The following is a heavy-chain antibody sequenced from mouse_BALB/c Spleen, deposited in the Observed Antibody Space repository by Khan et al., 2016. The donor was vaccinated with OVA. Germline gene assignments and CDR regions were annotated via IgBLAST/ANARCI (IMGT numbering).Heavy chain of an antibody. CDR1: GYSITSDYA. CDR3: ARWFAY. Sequence: EVKLLESGPGLVKPSQSLSLTCTVTGYSITSDYAWNWIRQFPGNKLEWMGYINYSGSTTYNPSLKSRISITRDTSKNQFFLQLHSVTTEDTATYYCARWFAYWGQGTLVTVSA. J-gene: IGHJ3*01. V-gene: IGHV3-2*02. CDR2: INYSGST.